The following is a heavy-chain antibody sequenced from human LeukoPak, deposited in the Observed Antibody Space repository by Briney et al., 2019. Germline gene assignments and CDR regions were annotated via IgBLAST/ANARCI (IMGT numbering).Heavy chain of an antibody. CDR2: IIPIFGTA. D-gene: IGHD5-12*01. CDR1: GGTFSSYA. V-gene: IGHV1-69*13. J-gene: IGHJ4*02. Sequence: WASVKVSCKASGGTFSSYAISWVRQAPGQGLEWMGGIIPIFGTANYAQKFQGRVTITADESTSTAYMELSSLRSEDTAVYYCAREGRGPYYFDYWGQGTLVTVSS. CDR3: AREGRGPYYFDY.